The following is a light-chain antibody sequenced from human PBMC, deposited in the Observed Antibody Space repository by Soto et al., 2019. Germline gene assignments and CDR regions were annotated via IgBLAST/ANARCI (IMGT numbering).Light chain of an antibody. J-gene: IGKJ2*01. CDR2: SAS. CDR1: HAISNY. V-gene: IGKV1-27*01. Sequence: DIQLTQSPSSLSASVGDRVIITCRLSHAISNYLNWFRQRPGRVPNLLIHSASYLQSGVPSRFSGSGSGTDFTLTFSSLQPDDVATCYGQRTYNGPYTFGQGTKLEIK. CDR3: QRTYNGPYT.